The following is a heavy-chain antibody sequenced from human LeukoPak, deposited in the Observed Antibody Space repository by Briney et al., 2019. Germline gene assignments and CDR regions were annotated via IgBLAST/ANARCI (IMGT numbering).Heavy chain of an antibody. V-gene: IGHV3-7*01. CDR3: AKDYRPHDFWSGLVDY. Sequence: GGSLRLSCVAYGFTFSHYWMTWVRQAPGKGPEWVANIKQDGSEIFYVDSVRGRFTISRDNSKNTLYLQMNSLRAEDTVVYYCAKDYRPHDFWSGLVDYWGQGTLVTVSS. J-gene: IGHJ4*02. CDR1: GFTFSHYW. CDR2: IKQDGSEI. D-gene: IGHD3-3*01.